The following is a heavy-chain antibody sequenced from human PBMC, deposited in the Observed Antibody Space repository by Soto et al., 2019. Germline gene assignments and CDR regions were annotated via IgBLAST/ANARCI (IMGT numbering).Heavy chain of an antibody. CDR2: ISAYNGNT. J-gene: IGHJ6*02. CDR3: SRDQDYDFWSGYYYYYYGMDV. Sequence: ASVKVSCKASGYTFTSYGISWVRQAPGQGLEWMGWISAYNGNTNYAQKLQGRVTMTTDTSTSTAYMELRSLRSDDTAVYYLSRDQDYDFWSGYYYYYYGMDVWGQGTTVTVSS. CDR1: GYTFTSYG. D-gene: IGHD3-3*01. V-gene: IGHV1-18*01.